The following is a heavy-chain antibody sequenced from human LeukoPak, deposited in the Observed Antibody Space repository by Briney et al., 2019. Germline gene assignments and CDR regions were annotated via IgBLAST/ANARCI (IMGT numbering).Heavy chain of an antibody. V-gene: IGHV3-33*01. D-gene: IGHD3-10*01. J-gene: IGHJ6*02. CDR2: IWYDGSNK. CDR1: GFTFSSYG. CDR3: ATDYYGSGSPSNYGMDV. Sequence: QPGRSLRLSCAASGFTFSSYGMHWVRQAPGKGLEWVAVIWYDGSNKYYADSVKGRFTISRDNSKNTLYLQMNSLRAEDTAVYYCATDYYGSGSPSNYGMDVWGQGTTVTVSS.